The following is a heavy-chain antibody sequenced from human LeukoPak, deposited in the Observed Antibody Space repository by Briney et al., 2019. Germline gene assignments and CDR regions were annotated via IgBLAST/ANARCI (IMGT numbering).Heavy chain of an antibody. CDR1: GGSISNYY. V-gene: IGHV4-59*12. J-gene: IGHJ6*03. Sequence: SETLSLTCTVSGGSISNYYWSWIRQPPGKGLEWIGYIYYSGSTNYNPSLKSRVTISVDTSKNQFSLILSSVTAADTAVYYCARRCSSWFCYYYMDVWGKGTTVTISS. D-gene: IGHD6-13*01. CDR3: ARRCSSWFCYYYMDV. CDR2: IYYSGST.